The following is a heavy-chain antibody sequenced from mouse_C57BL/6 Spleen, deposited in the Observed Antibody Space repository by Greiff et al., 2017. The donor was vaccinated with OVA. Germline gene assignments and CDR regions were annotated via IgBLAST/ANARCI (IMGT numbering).Heavy chain of an antibody. V-gene: IGHV3-1*01. Sequence: EVQLVESGPGMVKPSQSLSLTCTVTGYSITSGYDWHWIRHFPGNKLEWMGYISYSGSTNYNPSLKSRISITHDTSKKHFFLKLNSVTTEDTATDYCARGLLVYYAMDYWGQGTSVTVSS. J-gene: IGHJ4*01. CDR2: ISYSGST. CDR3: ARGLLVYYAMDY. D-gene: IGHD1-1*01. CDR1: GYSITSGYD.